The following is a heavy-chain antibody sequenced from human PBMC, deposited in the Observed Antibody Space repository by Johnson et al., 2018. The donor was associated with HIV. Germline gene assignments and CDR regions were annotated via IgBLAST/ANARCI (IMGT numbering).Heavy chain of an antibody. CDR1: GFTLSNAW. CDR3: AKDPTDFGADWAFDI. D-gene: IGHD3-10*01. J-gene: IGHJ3*02. CDR2: IKSKTDGGTT. V-gene: IGHV3-15*01. Sequence: VQLVESGGGLIQPGGSLRLSCAASGFTLSNAWMSWVRQAPGKGLELVGRIKSKTDGGTTDYAAPVKGRFTISRDDSKNTLYLQMNSLRGDDTAVYYCAKDPTDFGADWAFDIWGQGTMVTVSS.